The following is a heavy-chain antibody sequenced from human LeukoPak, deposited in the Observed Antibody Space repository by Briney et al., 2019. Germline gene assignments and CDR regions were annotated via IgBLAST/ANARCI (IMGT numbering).Heavy chain of an antibody. CDR1: GFTFSTHW. V-gene: IGHV3-74*01. CDR3: ARGPGSSGGAYVGDY. D-gene: IGHD3-22*01. J-gene: IGHJ4*01. Sequence: PGGPLRLSCAASGFTFSTHWMHWVRQVPGRGPVWVSRTDGGGSSTSYADSVKGRFSISRDNAKSTLYLQMNGLRAEDTVVYYCARGPGSSGGAYVGDYWGHGTLVTVSS. CDR2: TDGGGSST.